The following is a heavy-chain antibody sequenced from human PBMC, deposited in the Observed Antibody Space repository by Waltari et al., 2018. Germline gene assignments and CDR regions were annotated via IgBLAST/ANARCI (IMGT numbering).Heavy chain of an antibody. CDR1: GFTFSSYS. CDR3: ARDGWGDCSGGSCYSVHAFDI. V-gene: IGHV3-21*01. D-gene: IGHD2-15*01. CDR2: ISSSSSYI. Sequence: EVQLVESGGGLVKPGGSLRLSCAASGFTFSSYSMNSVRQAPGQVLAWVSSISSSSSYIYYADSVKGRFTISRDNAKNSLYLQMNSLRAEDTAVYYCARDGWGDCSGGSCYSVHAFDIWGQGTMVTVSS. J-gene: IGHJ3*02.